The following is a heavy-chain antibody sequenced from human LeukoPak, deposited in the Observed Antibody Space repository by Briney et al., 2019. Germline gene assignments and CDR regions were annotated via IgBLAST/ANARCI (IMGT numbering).Heavy chain of an antibody. CDR3: ARGQVYDSRGFYMYYFDY. V-gene: IGHV4-31*03. D-gene: IGHD3-22*01. J-gene: IGHJ4*02. Sequence: PSETLSLTCTVSGGSISSGGYYWSWIRQHPGKGLEWFGNIYYSGSTYYNPSLKSRVTISVDTSKDQFSLKLTSVTAADTAVFYCARGQVYDSRGFYMYYFDYWGQGALVTVSS. CDR2: IYYSGST. CDR1: GGSISSGGYY.